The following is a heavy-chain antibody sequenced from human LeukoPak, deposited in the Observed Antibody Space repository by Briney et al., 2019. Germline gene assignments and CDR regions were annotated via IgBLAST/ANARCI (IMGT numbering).Heavy chain of an antibody. V-gene: IGHV1-18*01. CDR2: ISAYNGNT. Sequence: GASVKVSCKASGYTFTSYGISWVRQAPGQGLEWMGCISAYNGNTNYAQKLQGRVTMTTDTSTSTAYMELRSLRSDDTAVYYCARVGRYYYDSSGYNWFDYWGQGTLVTVSS. J-gene: IGHJ4*02. CDR1: GYTFTSYG. D-gene: IGHD3-22*01. CDR3: ARVGRYYYDSSGYNWFDY.